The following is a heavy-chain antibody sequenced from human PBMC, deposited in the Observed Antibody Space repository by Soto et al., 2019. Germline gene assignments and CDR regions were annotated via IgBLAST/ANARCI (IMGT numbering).Heavy chain of an antibody. CDR1: GGSINSYY. D-gene: IGHD2-15*01. J-gene: IGHJ4*02. Sequence: PSETLSRTCTVSGGSINSYYWSWIRQPPGKGLEWIGYIYYSGCTTYNPSLKSRVTISLDTAKNQFSLKLSSVTAADTAVYYCARDLDAYCGGGSCYGYWGQGTQVTVSS. V-gene: IGHV4-59*01. CDR3: ARDLDAYCGGGSCYGY. CDR2: IYYSGCT.